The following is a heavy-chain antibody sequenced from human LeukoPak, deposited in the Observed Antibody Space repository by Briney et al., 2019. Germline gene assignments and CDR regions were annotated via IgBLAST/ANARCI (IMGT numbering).Heavy chain of an antibody. Sequence: ASVKVSCKASGYTFTSYGISWVRQAPGQGLEWMGWISAYNGNTNYAQKLQGRVTMTTDTSTSTAYMELRSLRSDDTAVYYCAREGYCSSTSCYTDGSDHWGQGTLVTVSS. CDR2: ISAYNGNT. CDR1: GYTFTSYG. D-gene: IGHD2-2*02. J-gene: IGHJ4*02. CDR3: AREGYCSSTSCYTDGSDH. V-gene: IGHV1-18*01.